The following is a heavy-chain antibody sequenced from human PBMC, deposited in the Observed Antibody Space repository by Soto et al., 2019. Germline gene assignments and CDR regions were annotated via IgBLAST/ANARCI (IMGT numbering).Heavy chain of an antibody. CDR1: GYTFTNFG. CDR2: ISAYNGNT. Sequence: QVQLVQSGAEVKKPGASVKVSCKASGYTFTNFGISWVRQAPGQGLEWMGWISAYNGNTNYAQNFQGRVNMTTDTSTSTAYMELRSLRSDGTAGYYCSIGGTPIDYWGQGTLGTVSS. J-gene: IGHJ4*02. D-gene: IGHD3-16*01. CDR3: SIGGTPIDY. V-gene: IGHV1-18*01.